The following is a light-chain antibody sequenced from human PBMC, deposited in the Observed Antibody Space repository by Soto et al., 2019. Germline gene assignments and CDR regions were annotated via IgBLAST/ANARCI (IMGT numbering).Light chain of an antibody. J-gene: IGLJ1*01. CDR2: EVT. CDR3: ASYAGTKLFV. Sequence: QSALTQPPSASGSPGQSLTISCTGTSSDVGFYNFVSWYQQRPGKAPKLVIYEVTKRPSGVPDRFSGSKSGSTASLTVSGRQADDEADYYCASYAGTKLFVFGSGTNVTV. V-gene: IGLV2-8*01. CDR1: SSDVGFYNF.